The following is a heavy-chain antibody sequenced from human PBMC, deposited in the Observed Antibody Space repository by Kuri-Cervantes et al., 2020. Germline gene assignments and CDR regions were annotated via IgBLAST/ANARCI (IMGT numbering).Heavy chain of an antibody. CDR1: GYTFTGYY. CDR2: INPNSGGT. J-gene: IGHJ4*02. D-gene: IGHD6-19*01. V-gene: IGHV1-2*02. Sequence: ASVKVSCKASGYTFTGYYMHWVRQAPGQGLEWMGWINPNSGGTNYAQKLQGRVTMTRDTSISTAYMELSRLRSDDTAVYYCARAVAAPYYFDYWGQGTLVTVSS. CDR3: ARAVAAPYYFDY.